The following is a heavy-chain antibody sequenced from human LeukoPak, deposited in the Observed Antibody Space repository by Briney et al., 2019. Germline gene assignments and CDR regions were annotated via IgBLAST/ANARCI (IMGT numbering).Heavy chain of an antibody. CDR1: GFTFSSYW. D-gene: IGHD4-17*01. CDR3: VDYGER. CDR2: ISGDGSTT. J-gene: IGHJ4*02. Sequence: GGSLRLSCAASGFTFSSYWMHWVRQAPGKGLVWVSRISGDGSTTSYADSVKGRFTISRDNAKNTLYLQMSSLRVEDTAVYYCVDYGERWGQGSLVTVSS. V-gene: IGHV3-74*01.